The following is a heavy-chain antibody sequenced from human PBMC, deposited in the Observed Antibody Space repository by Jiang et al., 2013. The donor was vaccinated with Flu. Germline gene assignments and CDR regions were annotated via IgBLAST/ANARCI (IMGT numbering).Heavy chain of an antibody. D-gene: IGHD2-2*01. CDR3: ARVLGGCSRTSCTFDP. V-gene: IGHV4-4*02. CDR2: ISHPGTT. J-gene: IGHJ5*02. Sequence: GSGLVKPSGTLSLTCAVSGASVSSNNWWNWVRQSPGKGLEWIGEISHPGTTNYNPPLKSRVTISVDKSNNHFSLELTSVTAADTAVYYCARVLGGCSRTSCTFDPWGQGTLVTVSS. CDR1: GASVSSNNW.